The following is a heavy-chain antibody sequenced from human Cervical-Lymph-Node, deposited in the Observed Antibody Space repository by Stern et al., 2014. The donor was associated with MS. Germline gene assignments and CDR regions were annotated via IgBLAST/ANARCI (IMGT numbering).Heavy chain of an antibody. D-gene: IGHD6-6*01. V-gene: IGHV3-49*03. CDR1: GITLGDYG. CDR2: IRSKAYGGTT. CDR3: VRDTGSFDY. J-gene: IGHJ4*02. Sequence: EVQLVESGGGLVQPGRSLRLSCTASGITLGDYGMSWFRQAQGKGLDWVGFIRSKAYGGTTEYAASVKGRFTISRDDSKSIVYLQMSSLKTEDTGIYYCVRDTGSFDYWGQGTLVTVSS.